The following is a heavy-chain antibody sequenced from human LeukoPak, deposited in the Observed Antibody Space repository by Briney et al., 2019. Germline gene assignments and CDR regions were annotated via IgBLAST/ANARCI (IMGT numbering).Heavy chain of an antibody. V-gene: IGHV3-7*01. Sequence: GGSLRLSCAASGFTFTSHWMNWVRQAPGKGLEWVANIKQDGSEKYYVDSVKGRFTISRDNAKNSLYLQMNSLRAEGTAVYYCASGSGWVQIYWGQGILVTVSS. CDR1: GFTFTSHW. J-gene: IGHJ4*02. D-gene: IGHD5-24*01. CDR3: ASGSGWVQIY. CDR2: IKQDGSEK.